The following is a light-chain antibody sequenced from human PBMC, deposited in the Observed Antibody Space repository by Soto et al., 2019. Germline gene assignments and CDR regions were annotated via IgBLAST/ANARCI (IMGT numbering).Light chain of an antibody. CDR3: TSFAPGRIYV. CDR1: SAGDGAYDL. V-gene: IGLV2-14*03. J-gene: IGLJ1*01. CDR2: EVS. Sequence: GSSAGDGAYDLVSWYQQHPGRAPKLIIYEVSHRFSGLSYRFSGSKSGNTASLTISGLQAEDEGDYYCTSFAPGRIYVFGSGTKVTVL.